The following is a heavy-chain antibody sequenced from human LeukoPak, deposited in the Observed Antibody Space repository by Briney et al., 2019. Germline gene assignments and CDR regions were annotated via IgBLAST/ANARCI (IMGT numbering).Heavy chain of an antibody. Sequence: GGSLRLSCATAGFTFRIYGMNWVRQAPGKGLEWVSSSGSSYIYYADSVKGRFTISRDSAKKSLYLQMNSLRAEDTAVYYCARDPISRRRAFDIWGQGTVVTVSS. CDR1: GFTFRIYG. J-gene: IGHJ3*02. CDR2: SGSSYI. V-gene: IGHV3-21*01. CDR3: ARDPISRRRAFDI.